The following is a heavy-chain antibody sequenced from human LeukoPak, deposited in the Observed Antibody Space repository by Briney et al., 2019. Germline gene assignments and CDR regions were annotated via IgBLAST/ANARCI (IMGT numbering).Heavy chain of an antibody. CDR3: ARAERGYSYGYYFDY. D-gene: IGHD5-18*01. CDR1: GFTVSSNY. CDR2: IYSGGST. V-gene: IGHV3-53*01. Sequence: GGSLRLSCAASGFTVSSNYMSWVRQAPGKGLEWVSVIYSGGSTYYADSVKGRFTISRDNSKNTLYLQMNSLRAEDTAVYYCARAERGYSYGYYFDYWGQGTLVTVSS. J-gene: IGHJ4*02.